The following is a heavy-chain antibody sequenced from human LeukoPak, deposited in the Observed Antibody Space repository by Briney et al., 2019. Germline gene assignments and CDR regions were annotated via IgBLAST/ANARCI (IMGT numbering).Heavy chain of an antibody. J-gene: IGHJ4*02. CDR1: GYTFTSYG. CDR2: ISAYNGNT. D-gene: IGHD3-10*01. CDR3: ARDLTPASMVRGVIGY. Sequence: ASVKVSCKASGYTFTSYGISWVRQAPGQGLEWMGWISAYNGNTNYAQKLQGRVTMTTDTSTSTAYMELRSLRSDGTAVYYCARDLTPASMVRGVIGYWGQGTLVTVSS. V-gene: IGHV1-18*01.